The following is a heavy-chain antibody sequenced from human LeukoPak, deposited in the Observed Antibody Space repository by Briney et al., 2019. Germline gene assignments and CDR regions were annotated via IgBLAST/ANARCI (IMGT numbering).Heavy chain of an antibody. J-gene: IGHJ4*02. Sequence: GGSLRLSCAASGFTFTCNAMSWVRQAPGKGLEWVSAISGSADSTYHADSVKGRFTISRDNSRNMVYLQMNSLRAEDTAVYYCAKASPYYDVLTGYYYYFDYWGQGTLVTVSS. V-gene: IGHV3-23*01. CDR1: GFTFTCNA. CDR2: ISGSADST. CDR3: AKASPYYDVLTGYYYYFDY. D-gene: IGHD3-9*01.